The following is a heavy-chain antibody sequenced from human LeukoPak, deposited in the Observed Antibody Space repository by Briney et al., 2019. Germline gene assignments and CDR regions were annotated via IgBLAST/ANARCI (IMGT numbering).Heavy chain of an antibody. CDR3: ARARLSKAAGWSFDL. CDR2: IGIAGDT. V-gene: IGHV3-13*04. J-gene: IGHJ2*01. CDR1: GFTFSSYD. Sequence: GSLRLSCAASGFTFSSYDMRWVRQVTGRGLEWVSAIGIAGDTYYLASVKGRFTISRENAKNSLYLQMNSLRAGDTAVYYCARARLSKAAGWSFDLGGGGPLVSVS. D-gene: IGHD2/OR15-2a*01.